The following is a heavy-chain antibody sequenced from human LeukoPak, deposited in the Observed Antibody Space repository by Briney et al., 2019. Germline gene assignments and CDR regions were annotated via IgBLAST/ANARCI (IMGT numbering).Heavy chain of an antibody. CDR2: IYYSGST. V-gene: IGHV4-61*10. CDR3: AGEERTTVTTDAFDI. CDR1: GGSISSGSYY. D-gene: IGHD4-11*01. Sequence: PSETLSLTCTVSGGSISSGSYYWSWIRQPAGKGLEWIGRIYYSGSTNYNPSLKSRVTISVDTSKNQFSPKLSSVTAADTAVYYCAGEERTTVTTDAFDIWGQGTMVTVSS. J-gene: IGHJ3*02.